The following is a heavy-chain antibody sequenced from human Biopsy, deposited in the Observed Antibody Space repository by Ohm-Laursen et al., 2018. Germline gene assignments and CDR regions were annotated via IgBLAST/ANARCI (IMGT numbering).Heavy chain of an antibody. J-gene: IGHJ2*01. CDR1: GGSVSSGGFY. Sequence: TLSLTCTVSGGSVSSGGFYWSWISQHPGKGLEWIGYIYYSGTTYYNPSLKSLVTISVDTSKNQFSLKLNSVTAADTAVYYCARRPYGGTRYWYFDLWGRGTLVTVSS. V-gene: IGHV4-31*01. CDR3: ARRPYGGTRYWYFDL. CDR2: IYYSGTT. D-gene: IGHD4-23*01.